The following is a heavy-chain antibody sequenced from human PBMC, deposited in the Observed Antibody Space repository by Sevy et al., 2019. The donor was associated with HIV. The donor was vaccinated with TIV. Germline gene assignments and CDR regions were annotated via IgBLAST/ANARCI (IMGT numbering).Heavy chain of an antibody. CDR2: IGISGSAM. CDR1: GFTFSDYY. CDR3: ARSPEYYYDSSGFFLFDY. V-gene: IGHV3-11*01. Sequence: GGSLRLSCVASGFTFSDYYMSWIRQAPGKGLEWLSYIGISGSAMYYADSVKGRFTISRDNTRNSLFLQMNSLRVDDTAVYYCARSPEYYYDSSGFFLFDYWGQGTLVTVSS. J-gene: IGHJ4*02. D-gene: IGHD3-22*01.